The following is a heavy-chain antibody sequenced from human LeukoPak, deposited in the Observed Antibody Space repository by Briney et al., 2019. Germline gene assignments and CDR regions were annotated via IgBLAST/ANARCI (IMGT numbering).Heavy chain of an antibody. CDR3: ARDLDCSSTSCYDVY. D-gene: IGHD2-2*01. V-gene: IGHV1-69*13. Sequence: SVKVSCKASGGTFSSYAISWVRQAPGQGLEWMGGIIPIFGTANYAQKFQGRVTITADESTSTAYMELSSLRSEDTAVYYCARDLDCSSTSCYDVYWSQGTLVTVSS. J-gene: IGHJ4*02. CDR2: IIPIFGTA. CDR1: GGTFSSYA.